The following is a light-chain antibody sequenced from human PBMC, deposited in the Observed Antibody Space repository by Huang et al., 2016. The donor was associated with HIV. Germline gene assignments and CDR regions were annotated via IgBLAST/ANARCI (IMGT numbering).Light chain of an antibody. V-gene: IGKV4-1*01. J-gene: IGKJ1*01. Sequence: DIIMSQSPESLTVSLGERATLNCRSRQSVYASSTSKDYMAWFQQKPGQPPRLLLFWASSREVGVPDRFSGSGSGTHFTLTIANLQPEDAAIYYCQQYYSSPQTFGQGTRV. CDR2: WAS. CDR3: QQYYSSPQT. CDR1: QSVYASSTSKDY.